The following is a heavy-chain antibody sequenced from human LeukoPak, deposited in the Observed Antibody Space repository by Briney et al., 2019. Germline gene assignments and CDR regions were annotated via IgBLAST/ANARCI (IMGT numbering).Heavy chain of an antibody. D-gene: IGHD4-17*01. V-gene: IGHV3-23*01. J-gene: IGHJ4*02. CDR3: AKAYGDYLPFDY. CDR1: GFTFSSYA. Sequence: RTGGSLRLSCAASGFTFSSYAMSWVRQAPGKGLEWVSAISGSGGSTYYADSVKGRFTISRDSSKNTQYLQMNSLRAEDTAVYYCAKAYGDYLPFDYWGQGTLVTVSS. CDR2: ISGSGGST.